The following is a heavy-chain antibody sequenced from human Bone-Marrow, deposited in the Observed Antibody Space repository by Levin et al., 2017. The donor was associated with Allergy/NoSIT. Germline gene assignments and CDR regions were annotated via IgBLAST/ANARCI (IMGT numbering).Heavy chain of an antibody. J-gene: IGHJ6*02. CDR3: ARGPATERYYYGMDV. Sequence: GGSLRLSCAASGFTFSSYSMNWVRQAPGKGLEWVSSISSSSSYIYYADSVKGRFTISRDNAKNSLYLQMNSLRAEDTAVYYCARGPATERYYYGMDVWGQGTTVTVSS. V-gene: IGHV3-21*01. CDR2: ISSSSSYI. CDR1: GFTFSSYS. D-gene: IGHD1-26*01.